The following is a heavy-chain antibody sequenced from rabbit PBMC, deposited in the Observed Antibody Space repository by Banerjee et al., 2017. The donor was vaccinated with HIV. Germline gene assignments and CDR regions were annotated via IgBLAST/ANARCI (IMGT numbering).Heavy chain of an antibody. CDR1: GFSFSSSYY. J-gene: IGHJ4*01. Sequence: QSLEESGGDLVKPGASLTLTCTASGFSFSSSYYMCWVRQAPGKGLEWIGIIYAGKGITDYASWVNGRFTISSDNAQNTVDLQMNSLTAADTATYFCARGPYIYSYTGVALTYYNLWGPGTLVTVS. CDR2: IYAGKGIT. D-gene: IGHD4-2*01. V-gene: IGHV1S40*01. CDR3: ARGPYIYSYTGVALTYYNL.